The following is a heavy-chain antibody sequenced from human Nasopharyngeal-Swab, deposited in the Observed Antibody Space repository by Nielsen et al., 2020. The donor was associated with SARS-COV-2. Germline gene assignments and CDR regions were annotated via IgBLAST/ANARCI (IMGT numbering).Heavy chain of an antibody. CDR2: IGDKDHNYAT. V-gene: IGHV3-73*01. CDR3: TTDLYFDY. Sequence: VWQMPGKGLEWVGRIGDKDHNYATTYGASVQGRFTISRDDSKNTAFLQMDSLKTEDTALYYCTTDLYFDYWGQGTLVTVSS. J-gene: IGHJ4*02.